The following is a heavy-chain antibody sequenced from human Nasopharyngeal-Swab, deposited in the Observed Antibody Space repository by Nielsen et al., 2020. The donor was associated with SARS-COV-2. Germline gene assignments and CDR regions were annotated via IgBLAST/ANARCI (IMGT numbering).Heavy chain of an antibody. Sequence: GGSLRLSCAASGFTFSSYAMSWVRQAPGKGLEWVSAISGSGGSTYYADSVKGRFTISRDNSKNTLYLQMNSLRAEDTAVYYCAKGYSGYPRNNWFDPGAREPWSPSPQ. V-gene: IGHV3-23*01. J-gene: IGHJ5*02. CDR1: GFTFSSYA. CDR2: ISGSGGST. CDR3: AKGYSGYPRNNWFDP. D-gene: IGHD5-12*01.